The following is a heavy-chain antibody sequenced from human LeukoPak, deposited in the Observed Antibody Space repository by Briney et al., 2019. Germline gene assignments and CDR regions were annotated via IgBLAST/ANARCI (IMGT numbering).Heavy chain of an antibody. CDR3: ALRNTGLVAAPLDY. D-gene: IGHD2-15*01. Sequence: GGSLRLSCAASGFTFSSYAMSWVRQAPGKGLEWVSAISGSGGSTYYADSVKGRFTISRDNSKNTLYLQMNSLRAEDTAVYYCALRNTGLVAAPLDYWGQGTLVTVSS. V-gene: IGHV3-23*01. CDR2: ISGSGGST. CDR1: GFTFSSYA. J-gene: IGHJ4*02.